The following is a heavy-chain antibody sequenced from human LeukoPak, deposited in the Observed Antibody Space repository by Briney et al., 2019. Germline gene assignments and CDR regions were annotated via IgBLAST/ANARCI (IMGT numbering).Heavy chain of an antibody. J-gene: IGHJ4*02. D-gene: IGHD3-22*01. CDR3: ARTNSSGYYLDY. CDR1: GGSFSGYY. CDR2: INHSGST. Sequence: SETLSLTYAVYGGSFSGYYWSWIRQPPGKGLEWIGEINHSGSTNYNPSLKSRVTISVDTSKNQFSLKLSSVTAADTAVYYCARTNSSGYYLDYWGQGTLVTVSS. V-gene: IGHV4-34*01.